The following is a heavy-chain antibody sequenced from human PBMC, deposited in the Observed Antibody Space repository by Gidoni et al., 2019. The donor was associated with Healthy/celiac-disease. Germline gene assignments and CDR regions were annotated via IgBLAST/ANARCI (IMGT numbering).Heavy chain of an antibody. CDR3: ANRYDSSGYYYAGYFQH. V-gene: IGHV3-23*01. CDR2: ISGSGGST. J-gene: IGHJ1*01. Sequence: EVQLLESGGGLVQPGGSLRLSCAASGFTFRSYAMSWVRQAPGKGLEWVSAISGSGGSTYYADSVKGRFTISRDNSKNTLYLQMNSLRAEDTAVYYCANRYDSSGYYYAGYFQHWGQGTLVTVSS. D-gene: IGHD3-22*01. CDR1: GFTFRSYA.